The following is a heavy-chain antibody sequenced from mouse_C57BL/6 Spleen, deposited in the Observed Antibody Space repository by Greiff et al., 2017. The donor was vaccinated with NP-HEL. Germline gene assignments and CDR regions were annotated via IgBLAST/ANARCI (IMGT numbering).Heavy chain of an antibody. D-gene: IGHD3-1*01. CDR2: IYPSDSET. Sequence: QVQLQQSGAELVRPGSSVKLSCKASGYTFTSYWMDWVKQRPGQGLEWIGNIYPSDSETHYNQKFKDKATLTVDKSSSKAYMQLSSLTSEDSAVYYCARSGDAWFAYWGQGTLVTVSA. V-gene: IGHV1-61*01. CDR1: GYTFTSYW. CDR3: ARSGDAWFAY. J-gene: IGHJ3*01.